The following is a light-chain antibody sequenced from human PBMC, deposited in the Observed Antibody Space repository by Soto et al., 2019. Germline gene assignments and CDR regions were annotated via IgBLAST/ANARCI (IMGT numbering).Light chain of an antibody. CDR2: AAS. CDR3: QQLKSSPFT. Sequence: IQLTQSPSSLSASVGDRVTIACRASQGISSYLAWYQQKPGKAPQLLIYAASTLQSGVPSRFSGSGSGTDLTLTISSLQPEDFVTYYCQQLKSSPFTFGPGTKVDIK. CDR1: QGISSY. J-gene: IGKJ3*01. V-gene: IGKV1-9*01.